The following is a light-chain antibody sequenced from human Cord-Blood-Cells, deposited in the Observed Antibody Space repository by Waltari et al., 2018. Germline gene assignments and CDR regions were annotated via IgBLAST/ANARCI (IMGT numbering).Light chain of an antibody. J-gene: IGLJ3*02. Sequence: QSALTQPRSVSGSPGQSVTISCTGTSSDVGGYNYVSWYQQHPGKAPKLMIYDVSKRPSVVPDRFSGSKSGNTASLTISGLHAEDEADYYCCSYAGSYTWVFGGGTKLTVL. CDR2: DVS. CDR3: CSYAGSYTWV. CDR1: SSDVGGYNY. V-gene: IGLV2-11*01.